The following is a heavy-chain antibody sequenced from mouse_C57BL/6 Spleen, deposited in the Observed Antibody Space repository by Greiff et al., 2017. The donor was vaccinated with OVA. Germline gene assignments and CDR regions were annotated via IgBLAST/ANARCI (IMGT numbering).Heavy chain of an antibody. CDR3: ARQGTGNYAMDY. CDR2: ISNLAYSI. J-gene: IGHJ4*01. CDR1: GFTFSDYG. Sequence: EVQLVESGGGLVQPGGSLKLSCAASGFTFSDYGMAWVRQAPRKGPEWVAFISNLAYSIYYADTVTGRFTISRENAKNTLYLEMSSLRSEDTAMYYCARQGTGNYAMDYWGQGTSVTVSS. V-gene: IGHV5-15*01. D-gene: IGHD4-1*01.